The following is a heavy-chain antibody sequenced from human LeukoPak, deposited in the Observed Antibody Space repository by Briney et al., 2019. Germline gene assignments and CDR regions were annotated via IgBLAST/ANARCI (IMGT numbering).Heavy chain of an antibody. CDR2: ISSSSSMI. CDR1: GFTFDYSA. Sequence: GGSLRLSCAASGFTFDYSAMTWVRQAPGKGLEWVSYISSSSSMIYYADSVKGRFTISRDNAKNSLYLQMKSLRDEDTAIYYCARDYGDLPARVPYFDYWGQGTLVTVSS. D-gene: IGHD4-17*01. CDR3: ARDYGDLPARVPYFDY. J-gene: IGHJ4*02. V-gene: IGHV3-48*02.